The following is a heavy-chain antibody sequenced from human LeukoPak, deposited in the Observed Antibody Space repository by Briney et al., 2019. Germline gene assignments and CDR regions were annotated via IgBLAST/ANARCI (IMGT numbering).Heavy chain of an antibody. CDR3: AKDQAYRYYYLDC. CDR2: INGNGAST. J-gene: IGHJ4*02. D-gene: IGHD5-18*01. Sequence: GGSLRLSCAASGFSFNDHAMSWVRQAPGKGLEWVSGINGNGASTYYSDSVKGRFTISRDNSKNTVYLQMSSLRADDTAIYYCAKDQAYRYYYLDCWGQGTLVTVSS. CDR1: GFSFNDHA. V-gene: IGHV3-23*01.